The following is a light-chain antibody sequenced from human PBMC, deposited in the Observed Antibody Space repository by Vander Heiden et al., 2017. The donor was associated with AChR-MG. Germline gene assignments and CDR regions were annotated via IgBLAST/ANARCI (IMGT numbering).Light chain of an antibody. CDR3: QQSDSTPHL. Sequence: DIQMTQSPSSLSASVGDRVTITCRASQSISSYLNWYQQKPGKAPKLLIYAASSLQSGVPSRFSGSGSGTDFTLTISSLQPEDFATYYCQQSDSTPHLFGQGTKLEIK. V-gene: IGKV1-39*01. CDR1: QSISSY. J-gene: IGKJ2*01. CDR2: AAS.